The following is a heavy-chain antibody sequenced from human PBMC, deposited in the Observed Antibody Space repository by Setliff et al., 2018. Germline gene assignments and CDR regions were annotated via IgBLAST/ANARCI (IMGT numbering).Heavy chain of an antibody. D-gene: IGHD6-19*01. CDR2: IWDDGGNK. J-gene: IGHJ4*02. CDR3: ARTCSGSTCHAGLDY. V-gene: IGHV3-33*08. CDR1: GFTFSTYR. Sequence: PGGSLRLSCAASGFTFSTYRMHWVRQAPGKGLEWVAVIWDDGGNKYHADSVKGRFTISRDNSKNTLYLQMNSLSAEDTAVYYCARTCSGSTCHAGLDYWGQGIPVTVS.